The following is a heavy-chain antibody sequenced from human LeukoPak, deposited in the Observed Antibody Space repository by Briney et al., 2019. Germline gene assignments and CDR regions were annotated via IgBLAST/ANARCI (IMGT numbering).Heavy chain of an antibody. CDR3: ARDRSRKAAAGTINWFDP. CDR2: INPNSGGT. V-gene: IGHV1-2*02. CDR1: GYTFTGYY. D-gene: IGHD6-13*01. Sequence: ASVKVSCKASGYTFTGYYMHWVRQAPGQGLEWMGWINPNSGGTNYAQKFQGRVTMTRDTSISTAYMELSRLRPDDTAVYYCARDRSRKAAAGTINWFDPWGQGTLVTVSS. J-gene: IGHJ5*02.